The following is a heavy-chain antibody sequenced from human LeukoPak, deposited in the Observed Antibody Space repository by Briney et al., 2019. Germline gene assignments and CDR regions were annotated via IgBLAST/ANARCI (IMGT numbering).Heavy chain of an antibody. V-gene: IGHV3-30-3*01. D-gene: IGHD3-22*01. CDR1: GFTFSSYA. Sequence: GRSLRLSCAASGFTFSSYAMHWVRQAPGKGLEWVAVISYDGSNKYYADSVKGRFTISRDNSKNTLYLQMNSLRAEDTAVYYCARVRSGYYYDNYFDYWGQGTLVTVSS. J-gene: IGHJ4*02. CDR2: ISYDGSNK. CDR3: ARVRSGYYYDNYFDY.